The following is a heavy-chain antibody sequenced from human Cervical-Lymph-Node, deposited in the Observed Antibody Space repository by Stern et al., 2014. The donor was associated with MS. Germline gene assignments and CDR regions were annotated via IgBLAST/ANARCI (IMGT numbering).Heavy chain of an antibody. CDR1: GFSLATSGMG. Sequence: QVTLRESGPTLVRPTQTLTLTCTFSGFSLATSGMGVGWLRQPPGEALEWLAVLYGDNDKRYNPALNNRLTITKDTSKNLVVLIVTNVDPADTATYYGAHRRWDSSRWFGSWFDPWGQGILVTVSS. D-gene: IGHD3-10*01. CDR2: LYGDNDK. J-gene: IGHJ5*02. V-gene: IGHV2-5*02. CDR3: AHRRWDSSRWFGSWFDP.